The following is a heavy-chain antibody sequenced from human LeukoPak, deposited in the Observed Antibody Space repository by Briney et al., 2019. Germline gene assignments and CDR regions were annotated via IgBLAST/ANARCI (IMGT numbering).Heavy chain of an antibody. CDR1: GFSVSKTY. V-gene: IGHV3-53*01. CDR2: IRSGGDT. D-gene: IGHD3-22*01. Sequence: VGSLSLSCAASGFSVSKTYMNWVRQAPGKGPEWGSVIRSGGDTQYADSVKGRFTVSRDDSKNTLYLQMNSLRADDTAVYYCAREGVYDNSGYNDALDIWGQGTQVTVSS. J-gene: IGHJ3*02. CDR3: AREGVYDNSGYNDALDI.